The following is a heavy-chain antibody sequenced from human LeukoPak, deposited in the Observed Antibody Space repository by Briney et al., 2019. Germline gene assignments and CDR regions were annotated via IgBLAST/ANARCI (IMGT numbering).Heavy chain of an antibody. Sequence: PSETLSLTRTVSGGSISSSSYYWGWIRQPPGKGLEWIGSIYYSGSTYYNPSLKSRVTISVDTSKNQFSLRLTSVTAADTAVYYCARQTGSGLFILPGGQGTLVTVSS. CDR2: IYYSGST. CDR3: ARQTGSGLFILP. CDR1: GGSISSSSYY. V-gene: IGHV4-39*01. J-gene: IGHJ4*02. D-gene: IGHD3/OR15-3a*01.